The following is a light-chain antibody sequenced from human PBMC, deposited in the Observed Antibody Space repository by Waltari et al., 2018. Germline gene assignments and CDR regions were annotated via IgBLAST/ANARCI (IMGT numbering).Light chain of an antibody. CDR3: QVWDANNDPGV. J-gene: IGLJ1*01. Sequence: SYVLTQPPSVSVAPGKTARITCGGNNIGTKSVHWYQQKPGQAPILVISYDSDRPSGIPERFYGSNSGNTATLTISRVEAADEADYYCQVWDANNDPGVFGTGTEVTVL. V-gene: IGLV3-21*04. CDR1: NIGTKS. CDR2: YDS.